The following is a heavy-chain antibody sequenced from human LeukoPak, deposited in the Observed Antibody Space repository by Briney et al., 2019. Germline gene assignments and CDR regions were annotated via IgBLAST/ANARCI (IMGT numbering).Heavy chain of an antibody. CDR1: VYSFTSYW. V-gene: IGHV5-51*01. Sequence: GESLKIFCKGSVYSFTSYWISWVRQMPRKGLEWLVIIFCGGTGTRYSASFQGQVTISADKSISTADLQWSSLKASDTAMYYCARRGYCSGGSCYFDAFDIWGQGTMVIVSS. J-gene: IGHJ3*02. D-gene: IGHD2-15*01. CDR3: ARRGYCSGGSCYFDAFDI. CDR2: IFCGGTGT.